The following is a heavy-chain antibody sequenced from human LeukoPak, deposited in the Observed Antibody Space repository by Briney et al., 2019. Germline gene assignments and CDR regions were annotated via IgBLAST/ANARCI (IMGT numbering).Heavy chain of an antibody. D-gene: IGHD6-19*01. CDR3: ARSSGWSGFDP. V-gene: IGHV4-59*01. CDR1: GGSISSYY. Sequence: SETLSLTCTVSGGSISSYYWSWIRQPPGKGLEWIGYIYYSGSTNYSPSLKSRVTISVDTSKNQFSLKLSSVTAADTAVYYCARSSGWSGFDPWGQGTLVTVSS. J-gene: IGHJ5*02. CDR2: IYYSGST.